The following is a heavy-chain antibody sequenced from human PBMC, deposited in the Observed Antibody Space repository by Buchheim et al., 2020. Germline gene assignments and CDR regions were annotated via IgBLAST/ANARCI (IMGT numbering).Heavy chain of an antibody. CDR2: IYYSGST. V-gene: IGHV4-61*01. CDR1: GGSVSSGSYY. CDR3: ARDLTGYCSSTSCYVNGMDV. D-gene: IGHD2-2*01. J-gene: IGHJ6*02. Sequence: QVQLQESGPGLVKPSETLSLTCTVSGGSVSSGSYYWSWIRQPPGKGLEWIGYIYYSGSTNYNPSLKSRVTISVDTSTNKFSLKLSSVTAADTAVYYCARDLTGYCSSTSCYVNGMDVWGQGTT.